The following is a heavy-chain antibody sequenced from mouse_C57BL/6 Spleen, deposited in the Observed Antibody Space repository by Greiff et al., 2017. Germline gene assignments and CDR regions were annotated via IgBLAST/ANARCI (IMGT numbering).Heavy chain of an antibody. CDR3: AREGDYYGSSPYFDY. V-gene: IGHV3-1*01. D-gene: IGHD1-1*01. Sequence: DVKLQESGPGMVKPSQSLSLTCTVTGYSITSGYDWHWLRHFPGNKLEWMGYISYSGSTNYNPSLKSRISITHDTSKNHFFLKLNSVTTEDTATYYCAREGDYYGSSPYFDYWGQGTTLTVSS. J-gene: IGHJ2*01. CDR1: GYSITSGYD. CDR2: ISYSGST.